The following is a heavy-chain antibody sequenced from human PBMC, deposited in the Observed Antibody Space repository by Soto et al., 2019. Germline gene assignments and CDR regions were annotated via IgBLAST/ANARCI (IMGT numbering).Heavy chain of an antibody. CDR1: GGSIIIYY. D-gene: IGHD2-15*01. CDR2: IYTSGST. V-gene: IGHV4-4*07. J-gene: IGHJ6*02. CDR3: ARQHCRGGGCYSGTPSYYYFGMDV. Sequence: SETLSLTCTVSGGSIIIYYWSWIRQPAGKGLEWIGRIYTSGSTNYNPSLKSRVTMSVDTSKNQFSLRLTSVTAADTAIYYCARQHCRGGGCYSGTPSYYYFGMDVWGQGTTVTVSS.